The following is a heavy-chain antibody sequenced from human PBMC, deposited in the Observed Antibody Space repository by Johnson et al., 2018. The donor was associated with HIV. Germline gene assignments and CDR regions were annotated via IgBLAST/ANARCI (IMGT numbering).Heavy chain of an antibody. Sequence: VQLVESGGGVVQPGGSLRLSCAASGFSLSSYAMHWVRQAPGKGLEWVSSISATGITLYYADSVKGRFTISRDNARNSMYLQMNSLRVEDTALYYCARVRTGDSSGYHDAFAIWGQGTMVIVSS. D-gene: IGHD3-22*01. CDR2: ISATGITL. CDR1: GFSLSSYA. CDR3: ARVRTGDSSGYHDAFAI. J-gene: IGHJ3*02. V-gene: IGHV3-48*03.